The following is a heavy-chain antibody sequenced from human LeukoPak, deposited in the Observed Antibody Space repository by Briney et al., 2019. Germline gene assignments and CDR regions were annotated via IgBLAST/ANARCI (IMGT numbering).Heavy chain of an antibody. CDR3: AKDLYYYDTNPFDY. J-gene: IGHJ4*02. Sequence: GGSLRLSCAASGFTFSSYAMSWVRQAPGKGLEWVSAISGSGGSTYYADSVKGRFTISRGNSKNTLYLQMNSLRAEDTAVYYCAKDLYYYDTNPFDYWGQGTLVTVSS. CDR1: GFTFSSYA. D-gene: IGHD3-22*01. V-gene: IGHV3-23*01. CDR2: ISGSGGST.